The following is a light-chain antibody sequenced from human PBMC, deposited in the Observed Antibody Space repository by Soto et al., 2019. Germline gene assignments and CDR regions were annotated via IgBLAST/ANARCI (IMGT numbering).Light chain of an antibody. J-gene: IGKJ2*01. CDR3: QQYNNWPPGT. CDR2: GAS. V-gene: IGKV3-15*01. Sequence: EIVMTQSPATLSVSPGERATLSCRASQSVTSNLAWYQQKPGQAPRLLIYGASTRATGIPARFSGSGSGTEFTLNICSLLSEDFAVYYCQQYNNWPPGTFGQGTKLEIK. CDR1: QSVTSN.